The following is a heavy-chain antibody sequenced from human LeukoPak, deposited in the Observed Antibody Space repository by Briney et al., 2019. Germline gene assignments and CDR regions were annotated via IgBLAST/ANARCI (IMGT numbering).Heavy chain of an antibody. D-gene: IGHD3-3*01. CDR2: ISSSGSTI. CDR1: GFTFSSYS. V-gene: IGHV3-48*04. J-gene: IGHJ4*02. CDR3: ARLVKNDFWSGYYRDYFDY. Sequence: GGSLRLSCAASGFTFSSYSMNWVRQAPGKGLEWVSYISSSGSTIYYADSVKGRFTISRDNAKNSLYLQMNSLRAEDTAVYYCARLVKNDFWSGYYRDYFDYWGQGTLVTVSS.